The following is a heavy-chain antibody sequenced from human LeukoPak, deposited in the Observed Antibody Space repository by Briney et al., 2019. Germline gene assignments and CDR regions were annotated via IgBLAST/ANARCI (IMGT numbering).Heavy chain of an antibody. CDR1: GGSISSGDYF. V-gene: IGHV4-30-4*08. D-gene: IGHD1-26*01. CDR2: IYYRVNT. J-gene: IGHJ4*02. Sequence: SQTLSLTCTVSGGSISSGDYFWSWIRQPPGKGLEWIGYIYYRVNTHYNPSLKSRVTISVDTSKNEFSLRLTSVTAADTAVYFCATEGSGNYYYFDDWGQGTLVTVSS. CDR3: ATEGSGNYYYFDD.